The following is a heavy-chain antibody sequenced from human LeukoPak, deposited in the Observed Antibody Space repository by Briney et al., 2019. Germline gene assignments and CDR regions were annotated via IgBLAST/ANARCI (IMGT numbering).Heavy chain of an antibody. CDR3: ARGQRESSGWPIDFDY. Sequence: SETLSLTCTVSGGSISSYYWSWIRQPPGKGLEWIGYIYYSGSTNYNPSLKSRVTISVDTSKNQFSLKLSSVTAADTAVYYCARGQRESSGWPIDFDYWGQGTLVTVSS. CDR1: GGSISSYY. J-gene: IGHJ4*02. V-gene: IGHV4-59*01. CDR2: IYYSGST. D-gene: IGHD6-19*01.